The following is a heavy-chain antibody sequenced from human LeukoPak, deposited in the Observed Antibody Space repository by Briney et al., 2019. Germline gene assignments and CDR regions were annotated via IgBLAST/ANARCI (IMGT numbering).Heavy chain of an antibody. V-gene: IGHV4-34*01. D-gene: IGHD3-3*01. CDR1: GGSFSGYY. J-gene: IGHJ4*02. Sequence: SETLSLTCAVYGGSFSGYYWSWIRQPPGKGLEWIGEINHSGSTNYNPSLKSRVTISVDTSKNQFSLKLSSVTAADTAVYYCARGATHYYDFWSGYYSGFDYWGQGTLVTVSS. CDR2: INHSGST. CDR3: ARGATHYYDFWSGYYSGFDY.